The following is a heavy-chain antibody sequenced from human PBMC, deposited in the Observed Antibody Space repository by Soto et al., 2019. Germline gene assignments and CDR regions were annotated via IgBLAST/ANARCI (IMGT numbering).Heavy chain of an antibody. CDR3: ARGGAVRFLEWLLTHLEY. CDR1: GFTFRSLW. Sequence: EVQLVESGGGLVQPGGSLRLSCAASGFTFRSLWMHWVRQAPGKGLVCVSRISVDGTSTRYADSVKGRFTISRDNAKSTVYLQMNSLRADDTAVYYCARGGAVRFLEWLLTHLEYWGQGTRVSVSS. J-gene: IGHJ4*02. D-gene: IGHD3-3*01. V-gene: IGHV3-74*01. CDR2: ISVDGTST.